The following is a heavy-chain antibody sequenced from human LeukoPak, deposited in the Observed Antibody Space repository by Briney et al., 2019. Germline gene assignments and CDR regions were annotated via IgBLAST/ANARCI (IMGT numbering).Heavy chain of an antibody. J-gene: IGHJ4*02. D-gene: IGHD1-26*01. CDR2: ISSSSSTI. Sequence: GGSLRLSCAASGFTFSSYSMNWVRQAPGKGLEWVSYISSSSSTIYYADSVKGRFTISRDNAKGSLYLQMNSLRAEDTAVYYCARKGGYGMVVTRNWGQGTLVTVSS. CDR3: ARKGGYGMVVTRN. V-gene: IGHV3-48*04. CDR1: GFTFSSYS.